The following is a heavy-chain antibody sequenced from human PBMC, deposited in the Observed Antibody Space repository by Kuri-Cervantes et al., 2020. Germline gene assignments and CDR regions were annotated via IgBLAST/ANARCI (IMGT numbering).Heavy chain of an antibody. Sequence: SVKVSCKASGGTFSSYAISWVRQAPGQGLEWMGGIIPIFGTANYAQKFQGRVAITSDESTNTAYMELSSLRYEDTAVYYCARGRGGGDRFYYFDRWGQGTLVTVSS. CDR1: GGTFSSYA. V-gene: IGHV1-69*13. CDR2: IIPIFGTA. J-gene: IGHJ4*02. D-gene: IGHD2-21*02. CDR3: ARGRGGGDRFYYFDR.